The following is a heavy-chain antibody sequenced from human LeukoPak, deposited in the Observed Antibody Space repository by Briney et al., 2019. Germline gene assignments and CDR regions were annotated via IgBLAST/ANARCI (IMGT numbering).Heavy chain of an antibody. V-gene: IGHV1-24*01. CDR2: FDPEDGET. CDR1: VYTLTELS. D-gene: IGHD2-15*01. J-gene: IGHJ4*02. CDR3: ATAKVFCSGGSCRNYYFDY. Sequence: ASVKVSCKVSVYTLTELSMHWVRQPPGKGLEWMGGFDPEDGETIYAQKFQGRVTMTEDTSTDTAYMELSSLRSEDTAVYYCATAKVFCSGGSCRNYYFDYWGQGTLVTVSS.